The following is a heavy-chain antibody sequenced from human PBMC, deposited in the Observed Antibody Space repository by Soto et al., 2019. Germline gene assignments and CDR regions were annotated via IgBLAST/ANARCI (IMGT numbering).Heavy chain of an antibody. V-gene: IGHV1-3*01. CDR3: ARGRGWYDY. CDR2: IDASNGKT. CDR1: GYIFNRYV. J-gene: IGHJ4*02. D-gene: IGHD6-19*01. Sequence: QVQLVQSGAEVKKPGASVKVSCKASGYIFNRYVMHWVRQAPGQRPEWMGWIDASNGKTKYSEKFQGRVTITRDTSASTAYMELTTLRSEDTAVYYCARGRGWYDYWGQGTQVIVSS.